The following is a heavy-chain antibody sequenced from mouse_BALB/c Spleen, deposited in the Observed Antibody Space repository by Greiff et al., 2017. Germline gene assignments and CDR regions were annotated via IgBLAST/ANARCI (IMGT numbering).Heavy chain of an antibody. Sequence: VQGVESGAELMKPGASVKISCKATGYTFSSYWIEWVKQRPGHGLEWIGEILPGSGSTNYNEKFKGKATFTADTSSNTAYMQLSSLTSEDSAVYYCARALRLRGFAYWGQGTLVTVSA. V-gene: IGHV1-9*01. J-gene: IGHJ3*01. D-gene: IGHD1-2*01. CDR2: ILPGSGST. CDR3: ARALRLRGFAY. CDR1: GYTFSSYW.